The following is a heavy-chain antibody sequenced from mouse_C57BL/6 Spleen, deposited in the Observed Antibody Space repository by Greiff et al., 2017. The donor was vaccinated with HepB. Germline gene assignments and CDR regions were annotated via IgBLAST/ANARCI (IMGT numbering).Heavy chain of an antibody. CDR3: ARDYGPYAMDY. V-gene: IGHV1-76*01. Sequence: QVQLKQPGAELVRPGASVKLSCKASGYTFTDYYINWVKQRPGQGLEWIARIYPGSGNTYYNEKFKGKATLTAEKSSSTAYMQLSSLTSEDSAVYFCARDYGPYAMDYWGQGTSVTVSS. D-gene: IGHD1-1*02. CDR2: IYPGSGNT. J-gene: IGHJ4*01. CDR1: GYTFTDYY.